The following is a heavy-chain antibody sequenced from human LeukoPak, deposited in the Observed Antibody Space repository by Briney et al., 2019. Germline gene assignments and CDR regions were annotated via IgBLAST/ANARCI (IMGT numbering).Heavy chain of an antibody. Sequence: SETLSLTCTVSGGSISSSSYYWGWIRQPPGKGLEWIGSIYYSGSTYYNPSLESRVTISVDTSKNQFSLKLSSVTAADTAVYYCARLYSRDRYYFDYWGQGTLVTVSS. V-gene: IGHV4-39*01. J-gene: IGHJ4*02. CDR1: GGSISSSSYY. CDR3: ARLYSRDRYYFDY. D-gene: IGHD1-26*01. CDR2: IYYSGST.